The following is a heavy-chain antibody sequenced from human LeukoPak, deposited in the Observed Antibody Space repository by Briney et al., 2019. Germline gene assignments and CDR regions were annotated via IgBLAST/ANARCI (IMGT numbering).Heavy chain of an antibody. CDR1: GFTFSSYG. Sequence: GRSLRLSCAASGFTFSSYGMHWVRQAPGKGLEWVAIISYDGSNKYYADSVKGRFTISRDNSKNTLYLQMNSLRAEDTAVYYCAELGITMIGGVWGKGTTVTISS. D-gene: IGHD3-10*02. J-gene: IGHJ6*04. CDR2: ISYDGSNK. V-gene: IGHV3-30*18. CDR3: AELGITMIGGV.